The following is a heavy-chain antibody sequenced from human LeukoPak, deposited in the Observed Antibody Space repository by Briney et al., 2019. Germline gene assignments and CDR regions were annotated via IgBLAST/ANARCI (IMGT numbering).Heavy chain of an antibody. CDR3: VRDNYGVDY. D-gene: IGHD3-10*01. V-gene: IGHV3-74*03. J-gene: IGHJ4*02. Sequence: GGSLRLSCAASGFTFSRYWMQWVRQAPGKGLVWVSHIVSDGSSTTYADSVKGRFTTSRDNATKTLYLQMNSLRAGDTAVYCWVRDNYGVDYWGQGTLVTASS. CDR1: GFTFSRYW. CDR2: IVSDGSST.